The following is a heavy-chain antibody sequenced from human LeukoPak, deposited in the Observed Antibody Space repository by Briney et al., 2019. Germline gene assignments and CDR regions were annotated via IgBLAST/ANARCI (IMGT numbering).Heavy chain of an antibody. CDR2: IFYSGRT. CDR1: SGSISSYY. D-gene: IGHD5-18*01. CDR3: ARGQKYTYGYTVTELGSRYFDY. Sequence: SETLSLTCTVSSGSISSYYWNWIRQPPGKGLEYIGYIFYSGRTNYNPSLKSRVTIPVDTSKNWFSLRLTSVTAADTAVYYCARGQKYTYGYTVTELGSRYFDYWGQGTLVTVSS. J-gene: IGHJ4*02. V-gene: IGHV4-59*01.